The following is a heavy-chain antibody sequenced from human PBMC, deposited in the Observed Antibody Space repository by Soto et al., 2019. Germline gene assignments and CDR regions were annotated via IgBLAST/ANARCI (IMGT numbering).Heavy chain of an antibody. CDR2: ISGSGGST. CDR1: GFTFSSYA. CDR3: TKGPDYGDYYFDY. V-gene: IGHV3-23*01. J-gene: IGHJ4*02. D-gene: IGHD4-17*01. Sequence: GGSLRLSCAASGFTFSSYAMSWVRQAPGKGLEWVSAISGSGGSTYYADSVKGRFTISRDNSKNTLYLQMNSLRAEDTAVYYCTKGPDYGDYYFDYWGQGTLVTVSS.